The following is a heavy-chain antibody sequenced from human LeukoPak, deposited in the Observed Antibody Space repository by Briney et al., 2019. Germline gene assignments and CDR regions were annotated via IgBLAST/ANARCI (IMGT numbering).Heavy chain of an antibody. CDR3: ARQEGENYFWSGYAYYFDY. CDR1: GYSFTNYW. Sequence: GESLKISCKGSGYSFTNYWIGWVRQMPGKGLEWMGIIYPGDSDTRYSPSFQGQVTISADKSLTTAYLQWSGLKASDTAMYYCARQEGENYFWSGYAYYFDYWGQGTLVTVSS. D-gene: IGHD3-3*01. J-gene: IGHJ4*02. V-gene: IGHV5-51*01. CDR2: IYPGDSDT.